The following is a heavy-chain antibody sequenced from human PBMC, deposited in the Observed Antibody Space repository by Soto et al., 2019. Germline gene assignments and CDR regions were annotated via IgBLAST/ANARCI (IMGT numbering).Heavy chain of an antibody. J-gene: IGHJ4*02. CDR3: ARGGAWTPEGLGY. D-gene: IGHD2-15*01. CDR2: ISSDVVNY. Sequence: QVQLVESGGGVVQPGRSLRLSCAASGFTFSSFAMHWVRQAPGKGLEWLAVISSDVVNYYYAESVKGRFTISRDNSKNTMDLQMNSLRNEDTAVYYCARGGAWTPEGLGYWGQGTLVTVSS. V-gene: IGHV3-30-3*01. CDR1: GFTFSSFA.